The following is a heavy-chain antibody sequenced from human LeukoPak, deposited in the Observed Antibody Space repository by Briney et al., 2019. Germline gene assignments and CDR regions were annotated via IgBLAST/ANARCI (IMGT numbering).Heavy chain of an antibody. CDR3: ARRGADILTGSYYFDY. Sequence: SETLSLTCTVSGGSISSSSYYWGWIRQPPGKGLEWIGSIYYSGSTYYNPSLKSRVTISVDTSKNQFSLKLSSVTAADTAVYYCARRGADILTGSYYFDYWGQGTLVTVSS. J-gene: IGHJ4*02. CDR2: IYYSGST. D-gene: IGHD3-9*01. V-gene: IGHV4-39*07. CDR1: GGSISSSSYY.